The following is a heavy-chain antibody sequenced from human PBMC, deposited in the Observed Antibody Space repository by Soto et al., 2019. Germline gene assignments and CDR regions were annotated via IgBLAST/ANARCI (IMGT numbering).Heavy chain of an antibody. Sequence: PGGSLRLSCAASGFPFSRYWMHWIRQAPGKGLVWVSRINPDGRTTSYADSVKGRFTISRDNAKNMLYLQMNSLRAEDTAVYYCARVSVNVYHFYYWGQGALVTVSS. V-gene: IGHV3-74*01. D-gene: IGHD2-2*02. CDR1: GFPFSRYW. CDR3: ARVSVNVYHFYY. J-gene: IGHJ4*02. CDR2: INPDGRTT.